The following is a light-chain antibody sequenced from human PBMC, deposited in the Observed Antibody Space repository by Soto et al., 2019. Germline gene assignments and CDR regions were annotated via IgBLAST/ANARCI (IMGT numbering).Light chain of an antibody. Sequence: EVVLTQSAGTLSLSPGERATLSCRASQSVSSNYLAWYQQKPGQAPRLLIYGASTRATGIPDRFSGSGSGTDFTLTISRLEPEDSAVYYCQQYGSSGTFGQGTKVDIK. CDR1: QSVSSNY. CDR2: GAS. J-gene: IGKJ1*01. V-gene: IGKV3-20*01. CDR3: QQYGSSGT.